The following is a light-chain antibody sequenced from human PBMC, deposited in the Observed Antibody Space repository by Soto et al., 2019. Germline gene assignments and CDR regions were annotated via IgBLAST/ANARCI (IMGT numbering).Light chain of an antibody. Sequence: SGTPGQSMTNSCTGTRRDVGGYNYVSWYQQHPGKAPKLMIYEVSNRPSGVSNRFSGSKSGNTASLTISGLQAEDEADYYCSSYTSSSTRVFGTGTKVTVL. J-gene: IGLJ1*01. CDR1: RRDVGGYNY. V-gene: IGLV2-14*01. CDR2: EVS. CDR3: SSYTSSSTRV.